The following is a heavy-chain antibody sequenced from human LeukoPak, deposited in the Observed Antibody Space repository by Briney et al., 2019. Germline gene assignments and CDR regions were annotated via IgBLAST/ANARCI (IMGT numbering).Heavy chain of an antibody. Sequence: SETLSLTCTVSGGSISSYYWSWIRQPAGKGLEWIGRIYTSGSTNYNPSLKSRVTMSVDTSKNQFSLKLSSVTAADTAVYYCARESDRYDSSGYRAYWGQGTLVTVSS. CDR2: IYTSGST. V-gene: IGHV4-4*07. CDR1: GGSISSYY. CDR3: ARESDRYDSSGYRAY. J-gene: IGHJ4*02. D-gene: IGHD3-22*01.